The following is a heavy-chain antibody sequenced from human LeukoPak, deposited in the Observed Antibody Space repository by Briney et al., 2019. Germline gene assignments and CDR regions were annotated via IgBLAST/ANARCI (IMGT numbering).Heavy chain of an antibody. CDR3: VKPDCGGDCSHFDL. J-gene: IGHJ4*02. Sequence: PGGSLRLSCTASGFTFRNFGMHWVRQAPGKGLEWVANIWFDGSNKYYADSVKGRFTLSRDNSKDMVFLQMNSLRADDTAVYYCVKPDCGGDCSHFDLWGQGTLVTASS. CDR2: IWFDGSNK. V-gene: IGHV3-33*06. D-gene: IGHD2-21*02. CDR1: GFTFRNFG.